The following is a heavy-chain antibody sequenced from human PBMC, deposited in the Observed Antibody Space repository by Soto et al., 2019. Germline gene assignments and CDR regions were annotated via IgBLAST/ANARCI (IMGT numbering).Heavy chain of an antibody. CDR3: ARDQSPSSGWPGMDV. CDR1: GYTFTGYY. V-gene: IGHV1-2*02. Sequence: ASGKVSCKASGYTFTGYYMHWVRQAPGQGLEWMGWINPNSGGTNYAQKFQGRVTMTRDTSISTAYMELNRLRSDDTAVYYCARDQSPSSGWPGMDVWGQGTTVTVSS. D-gene: IGHD6-19*01. J-gene: IGHJ6*02. CDR2: INPNSGGT.